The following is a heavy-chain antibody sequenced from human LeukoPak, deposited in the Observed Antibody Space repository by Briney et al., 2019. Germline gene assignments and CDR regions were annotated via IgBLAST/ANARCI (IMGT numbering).Heavy chain of an antibody. CDR2: ISDTGTA. CDR3: ARGARLRLFDY. CDR1: GGSISSYY. Sequence: SETLSLTCTVSGGSISSYYWSWIRQPPGKGLEWIAYISDTGTANYNPSLKSRVTISVDSSKNQFSLKLRSVTAADTAVYYCARGARLRLFDYWGQGTLLTVSS. D-gene: IGHD5-12*01. V-gene: IGHV4-59*01. J-gene: IGHJ4*02.